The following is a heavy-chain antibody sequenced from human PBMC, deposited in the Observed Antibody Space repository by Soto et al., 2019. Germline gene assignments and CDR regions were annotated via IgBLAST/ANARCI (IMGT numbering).Heavy chain of an antibody. CDR1: GGTFSSYT. J-gene: IGHJ4*02. V-gene: IGHV1-69*13. D-gene: IGHD4-17*01. Sequence: SVKVSCKASGGTFSSYTISWVRQAPGQGLEWMGGIIPIFGTANYAQKFQGRVTITADESTSTAYMELSSLRSEDTAVYYCARGGDYGGNMVDYWGQGTLVTVSS. CDR3: ARGGDYGGNMVDY. CDR2: IIPIFGTA.